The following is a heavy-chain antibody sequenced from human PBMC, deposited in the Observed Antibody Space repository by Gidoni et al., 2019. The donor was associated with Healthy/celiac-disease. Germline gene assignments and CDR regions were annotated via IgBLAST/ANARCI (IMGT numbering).Heavy chain of an antibody. CDR3: ARDVGYSSSWYAPYWYFDL. J-gene: IGHJ2*01. Sequence: QVQLVESGGGLVKPGGSLRLSWAASGVTFSDYYMSWIRQAQGKGLEWFSYISRSSSYTNYADSVKGRFTISRDNAKNSLYLQMNSLRAEDTAVYYCARDVGYSSSWYAPYWYFDLWGRGTLVTVSS. V-gene: IGHV3-11*05. CDR1: GVTFSDYY. CDR2: ISRSSSYT. D-gene: IGHD6-13*01.